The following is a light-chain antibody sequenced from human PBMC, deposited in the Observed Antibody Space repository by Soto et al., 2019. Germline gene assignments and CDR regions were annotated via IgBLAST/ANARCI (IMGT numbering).Light chain of an antibody. CDR2: AAS. J-gene: IGKJ1*01. CDR1: QGIRND. CDR3: LLHKSYVWT. V-gene: IGKV1-17*01. Sequence: DIQMAQSPSSLSASVGDRVTSTCRASQGIRNDLLWYQQKPGKAPKSLIYAASSLQGGVPSRFSGSGSGTEFTLTITSLQPEDFATYFCLLHKSYVWTFGQGTKVDIK.